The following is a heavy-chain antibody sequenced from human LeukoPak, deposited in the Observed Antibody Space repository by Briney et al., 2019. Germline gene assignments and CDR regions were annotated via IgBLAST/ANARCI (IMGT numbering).Heavy chain of an antibody. D-gene: IGHD6-19*01. J-gene: IGHJ5*02. Sequence: SETLSLTCTVSGYSISSGYYWGWIRQPPGKGLEWIGSIYHSGSTYYNPSLKSRVTISVDTSKNQFSLKLSSVTAADTAVYYCARQGCSGCVRPIRNWFDPWGQGTLVTVSS. CDR3: ARQGCSGCVRPIRNWFDP. CDR1: GYSISSGYY. V-gene: IGHV4-38-2*02. CDR2: IYHSGST.